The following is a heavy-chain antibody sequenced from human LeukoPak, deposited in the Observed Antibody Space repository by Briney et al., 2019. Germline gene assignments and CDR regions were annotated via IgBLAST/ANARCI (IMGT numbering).Heavy chain of an antibody. V-gene: IGHV3-9*01. Sequence: GGSLRLSCAASGFTFSSYAMTWVRQAPGKGLEWVSGISWNSGSIGYADSVKGPFTISRDNAKNSLYLQMNSLRAEDTALYYCAKDDSPGGSSYYYFDYWGQGTLVTVSS. J-gene: IGHJ4*02. D-gene: IGHD3-22*01. CDR3: AKDDSPGGSSYYYFDY. CDR1: GFTFSSYA. CDR2: ISWNSGSI.